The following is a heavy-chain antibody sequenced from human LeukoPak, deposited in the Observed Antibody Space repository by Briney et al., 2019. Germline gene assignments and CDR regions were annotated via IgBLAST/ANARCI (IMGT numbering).Heavy chain of an antibody. V-gene: IGHV1-18*01. CDR3: AGDCRSCSDNMYYFDY. J-gene: IGHJ4*02. D-gene: IGHD2-15*01. CDR1: GYTFTNYG. CDR2: ISAYDGNA. Sequence: ASVKVSCKASGYTFTNYGISWVRQAPGQGLEWMAWISAYDGNANYAQKLQGRVTMTTDTSTRTAYMELRSLRSDDTAMYYCAGDCRSCSDNMYYFDYWGQGTLVTVSS.